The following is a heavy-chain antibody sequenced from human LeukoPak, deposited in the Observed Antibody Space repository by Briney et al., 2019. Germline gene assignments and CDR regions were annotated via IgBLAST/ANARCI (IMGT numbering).Heavy chain of an antibody. CDR3: ARDRYDFWSGYYELAAY. J-gene: IGHJ4*02. CDR1: GFTFSDYY. D-gene: IGHD3-3*01. Sequence: GGSLRLSCAASGFTFSDYYMSWIRQAPGKGLEWVSYISSSGSTIYYADSVKGRFTISRDNAKNSLYLQMNNLRAEDTAVYYCARDRYDFWSGYYELAAYWGQGTLVTVSS. CDR2: ISSSGSTI. V-gene: IGHV3-11*01.